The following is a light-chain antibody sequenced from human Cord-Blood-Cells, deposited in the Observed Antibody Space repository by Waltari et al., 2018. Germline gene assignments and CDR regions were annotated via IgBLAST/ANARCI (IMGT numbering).Light chain of an antibody. V-gene: IGKV1-39*01. J-gene: IGKJ2*01. CDR3: QQSYSTPYP. CDR2: AAS. CDR1: KSISSY. Sequence: DIQMTQSTSSLSASVGDRGTITCRASKSISSYLNWYQQKPGKAPKLLIYAASSFQSGVPSRFSGSGSGTDFTLTISSLQPEDFATYYCQQSYSTPYPFGQGTKLEIK.